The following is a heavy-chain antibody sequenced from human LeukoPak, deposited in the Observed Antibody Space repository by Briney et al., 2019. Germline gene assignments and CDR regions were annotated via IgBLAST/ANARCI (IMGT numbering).Heavy chain of an antibody. J-gene: IGHJ2*01. V-gene: IGHV4-34*01. CDR2: GSESGGT. Sequence: PSETLSLTCAVYGGSLNGHYWSWIRQPPGKGLEWIGEGSESGGTKFNPSLKSRVTISADTSKNQFSLKLSSVTAADTAVYYCARVGYCSHGSCLRLDWYFDLWGRGTLVTVSS. CDR1: GGSLNGHY. D-gene: IGHD2-15*01. CDR3: ARVGYCSHGSCLRLDWYFDL.